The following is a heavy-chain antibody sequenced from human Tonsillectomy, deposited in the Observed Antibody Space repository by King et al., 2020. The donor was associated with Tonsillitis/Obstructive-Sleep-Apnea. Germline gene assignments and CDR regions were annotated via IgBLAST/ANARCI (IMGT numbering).Heavy chain of an antibody. CDR1: GFTFASYA. V-gene: IGHV3-23*04. Sequence: VQLVESGGGLVKPGGSLRLSCAASGFTFASYAMSWVRQAPGKGLEWVSSISATGGTTYYADSVKGRVTISKDNFKDTLYLQMNSLRAEDTAVYYCARPLAYDSRGYTFAPWGQGTLVTVSS. J-gene: IGHJ5*02. D-gene: IGHD3-22*01. CDR2: ISATGGTT. CDR3: ARPLAYDSRGYTFAP.